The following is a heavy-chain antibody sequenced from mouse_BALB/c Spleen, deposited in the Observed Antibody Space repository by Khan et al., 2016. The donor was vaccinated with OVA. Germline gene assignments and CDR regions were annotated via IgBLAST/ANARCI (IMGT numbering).Heavy chain of an antibody. CDR2: ISTYTGQP. CDR1: RYTFTDYG. J-gene: IGHJ2*01. V-gene: IGHV9-1*02. CDR3: ARSLGNFLLDP. D-gene: IGHD2-1*01. Sequence: QIQLVQSGPELKKPGETVKISCKASRYTFTDYGMNWVKQAPGKGLKWMGWISTYTGQPTYADAFKGRFAFSLEASATTVFSPITDLKTDDMATYYCARSLGNFLLDPWGQGSTLTVSS.